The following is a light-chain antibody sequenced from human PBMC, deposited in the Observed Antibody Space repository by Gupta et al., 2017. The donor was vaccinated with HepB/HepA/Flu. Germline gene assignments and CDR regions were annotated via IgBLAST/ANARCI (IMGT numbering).Light chain of an antibody. CDR2: DVT. CDR1: NSDVGGHNY. Sequence: QSALTQPRSVSGSPGQSVTISCTGTNSDVGGHNYVSWYQVHPGKAPKVIIYDVTKRPSGVPDRFSGSKSGNTASLTISGLQAEDEFDYYCCSYAGSYTFVFGTGTKVTVL. V-gene: IGLV2-11*01. J-gene: IGLJ1*01. CDR3: CSYAGSYTFV.